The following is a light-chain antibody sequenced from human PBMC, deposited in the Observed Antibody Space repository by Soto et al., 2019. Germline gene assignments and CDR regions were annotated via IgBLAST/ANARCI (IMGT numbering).Light chain of an antibody. V-gene: IGLV2-14*01. CDR2: EVS. J-gene: IGLJ1*01. CDR1: SSDVGGYNY. Sequence: QSVQTQPASVSWSPGHSITISCTGTSSDVGGYNYVSWYQQHPGKAPKLMIYEVSNRPSGVSNRFSGSKSGNTASLTISGLQAEDEADYYCSSYTSSSTYVFGTGTKVTVL. CDR3: SSYTSSSTYV.